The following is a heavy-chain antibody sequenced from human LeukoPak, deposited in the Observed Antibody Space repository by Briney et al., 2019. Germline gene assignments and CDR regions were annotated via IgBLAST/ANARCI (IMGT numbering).Heavy chain of an antibody. J-gene: IGHJ5*02. CDR1: GYTFTGYY. Sequence: ASVKVSCKASGYTFTGYYMHWVRQAPGQGLEWMGWINPNSGGTNYAQKFQGRVTMTRDTSISTAYMELSRLRSDDTAVYYCARDFLAARPGNWFDPWGQGTLVTVSS. CDR2: INPNSGGT. CDR3: ARDFLAARPGNWFDP. D-gene: IGHD6-6*01. V-gene: IGHV1-2*02.